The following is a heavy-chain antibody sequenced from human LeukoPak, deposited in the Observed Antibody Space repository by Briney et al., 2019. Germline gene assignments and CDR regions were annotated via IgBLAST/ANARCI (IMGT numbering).Heavy chain of an antibody. CDR2: INHSGST. Sequence: SETLSLTCAVYGGSFSGYYWSWIRQPPGKGLEWIGEINHSGSTNYNPSLKSRVTISVDTSKNQFSLKLSSVTAADTAVYYCARSHYRHGFDPWGQGTLVTVSS. D-gene: IGHD1-26*01. CDR1: GGSFSGYY. CDR3: ARSHYRHGFDP. V-gene: IGHV4-34*01. J-gene: IGHJ5*02.